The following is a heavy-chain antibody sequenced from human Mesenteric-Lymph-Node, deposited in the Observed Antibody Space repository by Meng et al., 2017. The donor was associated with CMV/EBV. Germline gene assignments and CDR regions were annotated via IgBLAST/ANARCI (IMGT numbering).Heavy chain of an antibody. V-gene: IGHV3-74*03. Sequence: GGSLRLSCAASGFTFNNYWMYWVRQVPGKGLVWVSRMNNDGSSKTYADSVKGRFTISRDNSKNTLYVQMNSLRAEDTAVYFCGRFWSGYLPDYWGQGTLVTVSS. J-gene: IGHJ4*02. D-gene: IGHD3-3*01. CDR3: GRFWSGYLPDY. CDR2: MNNDGSSK. CDR1: GFTFNNYW.